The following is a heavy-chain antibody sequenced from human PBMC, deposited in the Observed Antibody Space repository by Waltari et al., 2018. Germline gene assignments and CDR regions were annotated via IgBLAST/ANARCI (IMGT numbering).Heavy chain of an antibody. V-gene: IGHV1-69*01. J-gene: IGHJ6*02. CDR3: ARDLSSSFSNYYYGMDV. CDR1: GGTFSSYA. CDR2: IIPTFGTA. D-gene: IGHD6-13*01. Sequence: QVQLVQSGAEVKKPGSSVKVSCKASGGTFSSYAISWVRQAPGQGLEWMGGIIPTFGTANYAQKFQGRVTITADESTSTAYMELSSLRSEDTAVYYCARDLSSSFSNYYYGMDVWGQGTTVTVSS.